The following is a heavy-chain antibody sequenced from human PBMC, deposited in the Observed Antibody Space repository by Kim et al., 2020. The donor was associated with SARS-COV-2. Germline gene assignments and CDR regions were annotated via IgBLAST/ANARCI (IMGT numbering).Heavy chain of an antibody. D-gene: IGHD3-10*01. CDR3: ARVGHYYGSGSHYYFDY. CDR2: IYHSGST. CDR1: GYSISSGYY. V-gene: IGHV4-38-2*02. Sequence: SETLSHTCTVSGYSISSGYYWGWIRQPPGKGLEWIGSIYHSGSTYYNPSLKSRVTISVDTSKNQFSLKLSSVTAADTAVNYCARVGHYYGSGSHYYFDY. J-gene: IGHJ4*01.